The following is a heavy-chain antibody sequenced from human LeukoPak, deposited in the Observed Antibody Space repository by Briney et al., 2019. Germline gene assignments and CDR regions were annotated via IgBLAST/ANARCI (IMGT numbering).Heavy chain of an antibody. V-gene: IGHV4-61*02. Sequence: PSQTLSLTCTVSGDSISSGDYYWSWIRQPAGKGLEWIGRISSSGSTNYNPSLKSRVTLSVDTSKTQFYLSLSSVTAADTAVYYCAREDSGSCYNFYYFYMDVWGKGTTVTISS. CDR1: GDSISSGDYY. CDR3: AREDSGSCYNFYYFYMDV. CDR2: ISSSGST. J-gene: IGHJ6*03. D-gene: IGHD3-10*01.